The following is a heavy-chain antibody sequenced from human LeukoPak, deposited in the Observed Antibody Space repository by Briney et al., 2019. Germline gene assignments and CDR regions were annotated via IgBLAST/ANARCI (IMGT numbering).Heavy chain of an antibody. CDR1: GGSISSYY. Sequence: SETLSLTCTVSGGSISSYYWSWIRQPPGKGLEWIGYIYYSGSTNYNPSLKSRVTISVDTSKNQFSLKLSSVTAADTAVYYCARVLHSGELLPNWFDPWGQGTLVTVSS. CDR3: ARVLHSGELLPNWFDP. V-gene: IGHV4-59*01. D-gene: IGHD3-16*01. CDR2: IYYSGST. J-gene: IGHJ5*02.